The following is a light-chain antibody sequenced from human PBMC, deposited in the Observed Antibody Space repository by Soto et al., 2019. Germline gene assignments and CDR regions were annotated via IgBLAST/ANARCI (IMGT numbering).Light chain of an antibody. CDR1: QSLLHSNGYNY. J-gene: IGKJ5*01. CDR2: LGS. CDR3: MQDLRARL. V-gene: IGKV2-28*01. Sequence: DIVMTQSPLSLPFTPGEPASISCRSSQSLLHSNGYNYLDWYLQKPGQSPQLLIYLGSNRASVVPDRYSGSGSGTDFTLKISRVEAEDVGVYYCMQDLRARLFGQGTGLEIK.